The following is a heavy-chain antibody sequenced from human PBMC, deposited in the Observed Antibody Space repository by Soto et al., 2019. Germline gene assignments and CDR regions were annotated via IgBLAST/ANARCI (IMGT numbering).Heavy chain of an antibody. J-gene: IGHJ6*03. D-gene: IGHD3-10*01. CDR1: GGSFSGYQ. Sequence: QVQLQQWGAGLLKPSETLSLTCAVYGGSFSGYQWTWIRQPPGKGLEWIGEINDSGNINYNPSLKSRVSIFLATPKKTFSRKLSSGTAADTAVYYCARCLILRFGELSRRGGYYYYVDVWGEGTTVIVSS. V-gene: IGHV4-34*01. CDR3: ARCLILRFGELSRRGGYYYYVDV. CDR2: INDSGNI.